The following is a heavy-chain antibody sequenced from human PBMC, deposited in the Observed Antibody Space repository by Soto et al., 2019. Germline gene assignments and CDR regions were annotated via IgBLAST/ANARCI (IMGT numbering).Heavy chain of an antibody. Sequence: GTSVKVSCKDSGYTFTSYDINWVRQATGQGLEWMGWMNPNSGNTGYAQKFQGRVTMTRNTSISTAYMELSSLRSEDTAVYYCARGYYYDSSGPFDPWGQGTLVTVSS. CDR1: GYTFTSYD. V-gene: IGHV1-8*01. CDR2: MNPNSGNT. J-gene: IGHJ5*02. D-gene: IGHD3-22*01. CDR3: ARGYYYDSSGPFDP.